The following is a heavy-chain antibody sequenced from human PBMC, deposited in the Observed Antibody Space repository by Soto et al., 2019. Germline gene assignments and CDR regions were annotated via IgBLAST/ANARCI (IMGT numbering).Heavy chain of an antibody. D-gene: IGHD1-26*01. J-gene: IGHJ4*02. Sequence: GGSLRLSCTGSGFTFSNAWMSWVRQAPGKGLEWVARIKSRPAGETIDYAAPVKGGFTISRDDSKNTHYLQMNSLKADDTALYSCTTLYSGIYYGNWGRLTLVTLSS. CDR1: GFTFSNAW. CDR2: IKSRPAGETI. V-gene: IGHV3-15*01. CDR3: TTLYSGIYYGN.